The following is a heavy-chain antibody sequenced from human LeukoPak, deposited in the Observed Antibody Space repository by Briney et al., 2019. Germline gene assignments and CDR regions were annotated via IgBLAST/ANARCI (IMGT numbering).Heavy chain of an antibody. Sequence: GESLKISCKGSGYSFTSYWIGWVRQMPGKGLEWMGIIYPGDSDTRYSPSFQGQVTISADKSISTAYLQWSSLKASDTAMYYCARLPPYYYDSSGYSPLAAFDIWGQGTMVTVSS. CDR2: IYPGDSDT. D-gene: IGHD3-22*01. CDR3: ARLPPYYYDSSGYSPLAAFDI. V-gene: IGHV5-51*01. CDR1: GYSFTSYW. J-gene: IGHJ3*02.